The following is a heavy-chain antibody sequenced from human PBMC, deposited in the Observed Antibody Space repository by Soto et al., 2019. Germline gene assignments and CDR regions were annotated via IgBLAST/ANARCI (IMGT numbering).Heavy chain of an antibody. CDR3: ARDGIAAVH. CDR1: GFTFSSDG. D-gene: IGHD6-13*01. Sequence: PGGSLRLSCAASGFTFSSDGMHWVRQAPGKGLEWVAVIWYDGSNKYYADSVKGRFTISRDNSKNTLYLQMNSLRAEDTAVYYCARDGIAAVHWGQGTLVTVSS. J-gene: IGHJ4*02. CDR2: IWYDGSNK. V-gene: IGHV3-33*01.